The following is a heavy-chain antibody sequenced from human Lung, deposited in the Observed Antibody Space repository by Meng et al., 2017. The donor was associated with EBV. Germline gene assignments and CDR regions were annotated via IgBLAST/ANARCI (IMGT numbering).Heavy chain of an antibody. CDR2: LIPVLNKA. CDR1: GGSFSTYT. J-gene: IGHJ4*02. D-gene: IGHD2/OR15-2a*01. Sequence: QLVHSGAEVKKPGSSVKVACKSSGGSFSTYTFSWVRQAPGQGLEWMGGLIPVLNKAKSAPRFQDRVTFTADETTTTAYMELSSLTFEDTAVYFCARGRGNQPLFDFWGQGTLVTVSS. CDR3: ARGRGNQPLFDF. V-gene: IGHV1-69*10.